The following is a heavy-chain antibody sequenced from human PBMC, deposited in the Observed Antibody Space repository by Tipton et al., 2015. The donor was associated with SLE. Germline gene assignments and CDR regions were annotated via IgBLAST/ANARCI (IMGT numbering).Heavy chain of an antibody. CDR2: ITQSGVT. V-gene: IGHV4-34*01. CDR3: ARGRLVRGVVIRLNYFYYYMDV. CDR1: GGSFSGYY. Sequence: TLSLTCAVSGGSFSGYYWYWVRQPPEQGLEWIGEITQSGVTNYNPSLKSRVAIAVDTSKNQFSLHLSSVTAADTAVYYCARGRLVRGVVIRLNYFYYYMDVWGKGTTVTVSS. J-gene: IGHJ6*03. D-gene: IGHD3-10*01.